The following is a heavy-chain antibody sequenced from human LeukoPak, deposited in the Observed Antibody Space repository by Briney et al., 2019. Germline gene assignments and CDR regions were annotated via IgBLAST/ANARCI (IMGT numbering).Heavy chain of an antibody. V-gene: IGHV1-69*13. D-gene: IGHD3-22*01. CDR1: GGTFSSYA. Sequence: SVKVSCKASGGTFSSYAISWVRQAPGQGLEWMGGIIPIFGTANYAQKFQGRVTITADESTSTAYMELSSLRSEDTAVYYCATPPYDSSGYYYWGQGTLVTVSS. CDR3: ATPPYDSSGYYY. CDR2: IIPIFGTA. J-gene: IGHJ4*02.